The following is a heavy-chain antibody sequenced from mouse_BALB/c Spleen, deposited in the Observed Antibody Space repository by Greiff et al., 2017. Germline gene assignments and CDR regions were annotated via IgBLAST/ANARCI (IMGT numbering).Heavy chain of an antibody. CDR3: ARDDGYCAMDY. V-gene: IGHV3-2*02. J-gene: IGHJ4*01. CDR1: GYSITSDYA. CDR2: ISYSGST. Sequence: DVKLQESGPGLVKPSQSLSLTCTVTGYSITSDYAWNWIRQFPGNKLEWMGYISYSGSTSYNPSLKSRISITRDTSKNQFFLQLNSVTTEDTATYYCARDDGYCAMDYWGQGTSVTVSS. D-gene: IGHD2-3*01.